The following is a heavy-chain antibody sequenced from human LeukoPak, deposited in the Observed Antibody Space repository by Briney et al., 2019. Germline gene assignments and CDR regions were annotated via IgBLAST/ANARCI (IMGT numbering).Heavy chain of an antibody. D-gene: IGHD3-10*01. CDR1: GYTFTSYD. V-gene: IGHV1-8*01. Sequence: APSVNVSRTASGYTFTSYDINWVPQAPGQGLEWMGWMNPNSGNTGYAQKFQGRVAMTRNTSISTAYMELSSLRSEDTAVYYCARGTVSGDYWGQGTLVTVSS. CDR3: ARGTVSGDY. J-gene: IGHJ4*02. CDR2: MNPNSGNT.